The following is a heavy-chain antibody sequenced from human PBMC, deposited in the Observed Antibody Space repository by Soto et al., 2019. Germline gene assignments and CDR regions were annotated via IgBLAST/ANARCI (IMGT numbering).Heavy chain of an antibody. J-gene: IGHJ4*02. CDR1: GASISSGRSY. Sequence: SETLSLTCTVSGASISSGRSYWSWIRQHPGKGLEWIGYMFYSGSTYYHPSLKSRVNISADTSKNQFSLRLTSVTPADTAVYYCARDNGYGHFDSWGQGT. CDR3: ARDNGYGHFDS. D-gene: IGHD5-12*01. CDR2: MFYSGST. V-gene: IGHV4-31*03.